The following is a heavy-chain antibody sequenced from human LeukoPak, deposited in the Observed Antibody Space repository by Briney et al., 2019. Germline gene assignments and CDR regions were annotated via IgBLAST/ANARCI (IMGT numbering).Heavy chain of an antibody. D-gene: IGHD3-10*01. CDR1: GFTFSNHW. Sequence: GGSLRLSCAASGFTFSNHWMSWVRQAPGKGLEWVANIKEDGSEKYYVDSEKGRFTISRDNAKNSLYLQMNSLTAEDTAVYYCARTIRGYWGQGTLVTVSS. J-gene: IGHJ4*02. CDR2: IKEDGSEK. CDR3: ARTIRGY. V-gene: IGHV3-7*01.